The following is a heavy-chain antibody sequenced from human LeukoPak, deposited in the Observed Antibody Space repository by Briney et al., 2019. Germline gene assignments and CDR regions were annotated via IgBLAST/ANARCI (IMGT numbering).Heavy chain of an antibody. CDR1: GFTSDDYA. Sequence: GGSLRLSCAASGFTSDDYAMHWVRQAPGKGLEWVSGISWNSGSIGYADSVKGRFTISRDNSKNTLYLQMNNLRAEDTAVYSCAREGRNTKIIDEHWGQGILVTVSS. D-gene: IGHD3-22*01. CDR3: AREGRNTKIIDEH. CDR2: ISWNSGSI. J-gene: IGHJ4*02. V-gene: IGHV3-9*02.